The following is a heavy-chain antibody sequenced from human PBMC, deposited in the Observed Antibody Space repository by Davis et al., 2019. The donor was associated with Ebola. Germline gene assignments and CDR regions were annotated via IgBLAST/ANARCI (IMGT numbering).Heavy chain of an antibody. CDR1: GFTFSSYA. CDR3: AKASGSGSYYRLAGAFDI. CDR2: ISSNGGST. V-gene: IGHV3-64*01. Sequence: GESLKISCAASGFTFSSYAMHWVRQAPGKGLEYVSAISSNGGSTYYANSVKGRFTISRDNSKNTLYLQMGSLRAEDTAVYYCAKASGSGSYYRLAGAFDIWGQGTMVTVSS. J-gene: IGHJ3*02. D-gene: IGHD1-26*01.